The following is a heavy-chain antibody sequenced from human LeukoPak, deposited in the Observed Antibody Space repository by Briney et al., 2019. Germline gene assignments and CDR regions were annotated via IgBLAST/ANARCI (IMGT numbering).Heavy chain of an antibody. CDR3: ARVAAAGAAYYYYGMDV. V-gene: IGHV3-21*01. J-gene: IGHJ6*02. Sequence: GGSLRLSCAASGFTFSSYSMNWVRQAPGKGLEWVSSISSSSSYIYYADSVKGRFTISRDNAKNSLYLQMNSLRAEDTAVYYCARVAAAGAAYYYYGMDVWGQGTTVTVSS. CDR1: GFTFSSYS. D-gene: IGHD6-13*01. CDR2: ISSSSSYI.